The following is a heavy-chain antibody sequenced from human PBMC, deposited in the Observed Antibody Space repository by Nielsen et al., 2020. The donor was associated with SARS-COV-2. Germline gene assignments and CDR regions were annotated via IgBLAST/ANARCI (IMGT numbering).Heavy chain of an antibody. J-gene: IGHJ6*03. D-gene: IGHD3-10*01. V-gene: IGHV4-59*12. CDR3: ARDRGFFDTMVRGVRFYYYYMDV. CDR2: IYYTGST. Sequence: RQAPGKGLEWIGYIYYTGSTNYNPSLKSRVIISVDTSKNQFSLKLSSVTAADTAVYYCARDRGFFDTMVRGVRFYYYYMDVWGKGTTVTVSS.